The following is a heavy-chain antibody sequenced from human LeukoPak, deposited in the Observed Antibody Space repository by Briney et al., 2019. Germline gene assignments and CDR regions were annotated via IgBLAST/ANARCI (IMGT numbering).Heavy chain of an antibody. Sequence: SETLSLTCAVYGGSFSGYYWSWIRQPPGKGLEWIGEINHSGSTNYNPSLKSRVTISVDTSKNQFSLKLSSVTAADTAVYYCAREGAPRNYYDSSGYYHSKPWYFDLWGRGTLVTVSS. J-gene: IGHJ2*01. V-gene: IGHV4-34*01. CDR1: GGSFSGYY. CDR2: INHSGST. CDR3: AREGAPRNYYDSSGYYHSKPWYFDL. D-gene: IGHD3-22*01.